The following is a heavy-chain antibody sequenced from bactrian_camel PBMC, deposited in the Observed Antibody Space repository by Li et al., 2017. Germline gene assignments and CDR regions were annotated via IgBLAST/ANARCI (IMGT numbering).Heavy chain of an antibody. V-gene: IGHV3S25*01. Sequence: QLVESGGGLVQPGESLRLVCECSGFTFNEHWMYWVRQAPGQGLDWVARINPRTLSPDYQTELRDRFTISRDNAKNMAYLQMNSLKPEDTAVYYCAAGLADLIPMALFANCSVPGLGTEYWGQGTQVTVS. CDR2: INPRTLSP. J-gene: IGHJ4*01. CDR1: GFTFNEHW. CDR3: AAGLADLIPMALFANCSVPGLGTEY. D-gene: IGHD3*01.